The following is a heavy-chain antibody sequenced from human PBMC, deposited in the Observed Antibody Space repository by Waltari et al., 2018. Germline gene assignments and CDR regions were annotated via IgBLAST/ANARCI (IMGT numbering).Heavy chain of an antibody. CDR3: ARGVSITETPWFAY. CDR2: ISSSSSNR. V-gene: IGHV3-21*02. CDR1: GFPFSTSP. J-gene: IGHJ4*02. D-gene: IGHD5-12*01. Sequence: EVQLVESGGGLAKPGGSLRLSCSPSGFPFSTSPRNWVRQAPGKGLEWVSSISSSSSNRYYADSVKGRFTISRDNAKNSMYMQLNSLRVEDTAIYYCARGVSITETPWFAYWGQGTLVTVSS.